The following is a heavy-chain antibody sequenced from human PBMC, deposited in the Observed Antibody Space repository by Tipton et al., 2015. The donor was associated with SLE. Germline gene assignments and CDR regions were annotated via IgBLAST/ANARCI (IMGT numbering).Heavy chain of an antibody. J-gene: IGHJ6*02. Sequence: SLRLSCAVSGFPFSTYAMNWVRQAPGKGLEWVSSISSTSSDIYYADSVKGRFTISRDNSKNTLYLQMNSLRPEDTAVYYCARDEASGGPAQYCSGGRCHYYYYGMDVWGQGTTVTVSS. D-gene: IGHD2-15*01. CDR2: ISSTSSDI. CDR3: ARDEASGGPAQYCSGGRCHYYYYGMDV. V-gene: IGHV3-21*01. CDR1: GFPFSTYA.